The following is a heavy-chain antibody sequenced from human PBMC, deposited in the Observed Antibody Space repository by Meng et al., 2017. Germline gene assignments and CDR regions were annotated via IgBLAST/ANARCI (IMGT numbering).Heavy chain of an antibody. CDR1: GCSIRSGGYY. V-gene: IGHV4-31*03. D-gene: IGHD4-17*01. J-gene: IGHJ5*02. CDR3: ARSLTVTTVWFDP. CDR2: IYYSGST. Sequence: QVQLPESGPGLVKPSQTLFFTCPGSGCSIRSGGYYWSWIRQHPGKGLECIGYIYYSGSTYYNPSLKSRVTISVDTSKNQFSLKLSSVTAADTAVYYCARSLTVTTVWFDPWGQGTLVTVSS.